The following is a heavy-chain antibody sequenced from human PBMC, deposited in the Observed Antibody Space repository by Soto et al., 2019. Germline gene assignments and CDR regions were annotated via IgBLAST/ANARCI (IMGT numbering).Heavy chain of an antibody. CDR3: ARASYSSSWLDWFDP. CDR2: IIPIFGTA. J-gene: IGHJ5*02. D-gene: IGHD6-13*01. Sequence: GASVKVSCKASGGTFSSYAISWVRQAPGQGLEWMGGIIPIFGTANYAQKFQGRVTITADKSTSTAYMELSSLRSEGTAVYYCARASYSSSWLDWFDPWGQGTLVTVSS. CDR1: GGTFSSYA. V-gene: IGHV1-69*06.